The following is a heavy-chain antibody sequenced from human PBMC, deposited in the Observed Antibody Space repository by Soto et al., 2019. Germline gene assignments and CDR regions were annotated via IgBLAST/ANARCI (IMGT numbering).Heavy chain of an antibody. J-gene: IGHJ4*02. D-gene: IGHD3-22*01. Sequence: EVQLVESGGGLVQPGGSLGLSCAASGFTFSSYGMNWVRQAPGKGLEWVSYISSSSTTIYYADSVKGRFTIFRDNAKNSLYLQLNSLRDEDTAVYYCARSPYYYDSSNYYGYWGQGTLVTVSS. CDR2: ISSSSTTI. CDR1: GFTFSSYG. CDR3: ARSPYYYDSSNYYGY. V-gene: IGHV3-48*02.